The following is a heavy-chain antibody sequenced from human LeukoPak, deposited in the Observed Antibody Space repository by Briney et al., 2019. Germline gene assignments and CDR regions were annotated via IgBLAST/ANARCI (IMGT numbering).Heavy chain of an antibody. CDR2: ISSSSGII. CDR1: GFTFSNYN. Sequence: GGSLRLSCAASGFTFSNYNMNWVRQAPGKGLEWVSYISSSSGIIYYADSVKGRFTISRDNAKNSLYLQMNSLRAEDTAVYYCASNGVVQQYFDYWGQGTLVTVSS. J-gene: IGHJ4*02. V-gene: IGHV3-48*01. D-gene: IGHD3-3*01. CDR3: ASNGVVQQYFDY.